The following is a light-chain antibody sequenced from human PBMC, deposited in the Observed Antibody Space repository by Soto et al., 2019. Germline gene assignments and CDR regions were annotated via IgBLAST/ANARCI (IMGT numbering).Light chain of an antibody. J-gene: IGKJ1*01. Sequence: DIQMTQSHSSLSASIGDSVNITCRAGQRISTYLNWYQQRPGKAPKILIYGASSLQSGVPSRFSGGGSGTEFTLTISTLQPDEFATYYCQKYDSAPQTVGQGNKVDIK. CDR3: QKYDSAPQT. CDR1: QRISTY. V-gene: IGKV1-39*01. CDR2: GAS.